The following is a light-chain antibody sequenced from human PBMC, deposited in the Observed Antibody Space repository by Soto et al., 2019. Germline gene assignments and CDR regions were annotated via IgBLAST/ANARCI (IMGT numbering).Light chain of an antibody. J-gene: IGKJ4*01. CDR1: QSVRSY. CDR2: DAS. Sequence: EIVLTQSPATLSLSPGERATLSCRASQSVRSYLAWYQQKPGQAPRLLIYDASNRATGIPVRFSGSGTGTDFPLTISSLEPEDFAVYYCQQRSDWPLTFGGGTKVEI. V-gene: IGKV3-11*01. CDR3: QQRSDWPLT.